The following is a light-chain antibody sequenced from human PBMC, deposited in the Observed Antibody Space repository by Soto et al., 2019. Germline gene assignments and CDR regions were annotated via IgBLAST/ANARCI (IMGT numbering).Light chain of an antibody. Sequence: EIVLTQSPGTLSLSPGERATLSCRASQSISSTYLGWYQQKPGQAPRLLIHGASSRATGIPDRFSGSGSGTDFILTISRLEPEDFAVYYCQQYGSSPWTFGQGTKVEIK. CDR3: QQYGSSPWT. CDR1: QSISSTY. J-gene: IGKJ1*01. V-gene: IGKV3-20*01. CDR2: GAS.